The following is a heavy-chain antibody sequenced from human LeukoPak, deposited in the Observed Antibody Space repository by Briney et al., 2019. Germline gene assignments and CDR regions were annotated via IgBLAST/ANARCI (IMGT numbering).Heavy chain of an antibody. J-gene: IGHJ3*02. CDR3: ARRSWELSVAFDI. D-gene: IGHD1-26*01. V-gene: IGHV1-46*01. CDR2: INTSGGST. CDR1: GYTFTRYY. Sequence: GSVPVSCKASGYTFTRYYMHWVRQAPGQGLEWMGIINTSGGSTSYAQKFQGRVTINRDMSMSKVYMEPSSLREEDTAGYYFARRSWELSVAFDIWGQGTMVTVSS.